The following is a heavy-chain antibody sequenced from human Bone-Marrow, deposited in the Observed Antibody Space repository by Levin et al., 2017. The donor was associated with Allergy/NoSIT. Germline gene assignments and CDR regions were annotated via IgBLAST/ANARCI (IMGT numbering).Heavy chain of an antibody. D-gene: IGHD6-19*01. CDR1: GFTFSSYW. V-gene: IGHV3-7*01. CDR3: ATDVKYNSDWR. Sequence: GGSLRLSCAASGFTFSSYWMSWVRQAPGKGLEWVANIKPDGSEKHYVDSVRGRFTISRDNAKRSLYLQLNSLRAEDTAVYYCATDVKYNSDWRWGQGTRVTVSS. CDR2: IKPDGSEK. J-gene: IGHJ4*02.